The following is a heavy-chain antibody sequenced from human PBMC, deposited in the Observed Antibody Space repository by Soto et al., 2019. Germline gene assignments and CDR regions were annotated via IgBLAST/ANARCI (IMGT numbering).Heavy chain of an antibody. CDR3: ARNCGHGYTFDY. Sequence: SEALSLTCTVSGGSISSYYWSWIRQPPGKGLEWIGYIYYSGSTNYNPSLKSRVTISVDTSRNQFSLKLSSVAAADTAVYYCARNCGHGYTFDYWGQGTLVTVSS. J-gene: IGHJ4*02. CDR1: GGSISSYY. CDR2: IYYSGST. D-gene: IGHD5-12*01. V-gene: IGHV4-59*08.